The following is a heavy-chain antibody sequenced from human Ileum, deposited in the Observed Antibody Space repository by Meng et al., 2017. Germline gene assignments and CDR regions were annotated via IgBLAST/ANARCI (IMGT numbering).Heavy chain of an antibody. J-gene: IGHJ1*01. CDR1: GFIFNSQW. CDR3: ARGFVGASSG. D-gene: IGHD1-26*01. V-gene: IGHV3-7*01. Sequence: GGSLRLSCAASGFIFNSQWMTWVRQAPGKGLEWVASIKEDGSETYYVDSVKGRFTISRDNAKQSLYLQMNRLSAEDTAVYYCARGFVGASSGWGQGTLVTVPQ. CDR2: IKEDGSET.